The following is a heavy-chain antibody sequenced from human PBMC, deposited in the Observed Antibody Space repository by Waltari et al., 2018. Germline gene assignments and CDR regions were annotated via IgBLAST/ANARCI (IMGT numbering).Heavy chain of an antibody. D-gene: IGHD3-3*01. CDR2: LRSDGST. V-gene: IGHV3-53*01. CDR3: AKGYYWDKSGYYRHFDD. Sequence: EVQLVQSGGGLIQPGGSLRLSCAVSGVTVSFNHMNRVRPAPGKGLEWVSVLRSDGSTSYADSVKGRFTVSRDDSKNILYLEMNNLRADDTAVYFCAKGYYWDKSGYYRHFDDWGQGTRVTVS. CDR1: GVTVSFNH. J-gene: IGHJ4*02.